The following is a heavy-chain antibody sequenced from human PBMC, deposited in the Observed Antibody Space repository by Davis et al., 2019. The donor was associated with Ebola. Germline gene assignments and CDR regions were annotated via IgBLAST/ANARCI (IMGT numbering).Heavy chain of an antibody. J-gene: IGHJ3*02. CDR3: ARRGAPGIVATIEDAFDI. Sequence: ASVKVSCKASGYTFTGYYIHWVRQAPGQGLEWMGWINPNSGGTNYAQKFQGRVTMTRDTSISTAYMELSRLRSDDTAVYYCARRGAPGIVATIEDAFDIWGQGTMVTVSS. CDR2: INPNSGGT. D-gene: IGHD5-12*01. CDR1: GYTFTGYY. V-gene: IGHV1-2*02.